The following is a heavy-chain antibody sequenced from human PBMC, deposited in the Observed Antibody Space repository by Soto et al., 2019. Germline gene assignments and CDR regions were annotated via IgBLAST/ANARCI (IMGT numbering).Heavy chain of an antibody. D-gene: IGHD3-22*01. V-gene: IGHV3-23*01. J-gene: IGHJ4*02. CDR1: GFTFSSYA. CDR2: ISGSGGST. CDR3: AKDSHQAHYYDSSGYYDY. Sequence: GGSLRLSCAASGFTFSSYAMSWVRQAPGKGLEWVSAISGSGGSTYYADSVKGRFTISRDNSKNTLYLQMNSLRAEDTAVYYRAKDSHQAHYYDSSGYYDYWGQGXPVTVSS.